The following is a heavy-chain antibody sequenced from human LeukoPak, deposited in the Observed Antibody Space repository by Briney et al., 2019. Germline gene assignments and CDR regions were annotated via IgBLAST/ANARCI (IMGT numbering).Heavy chain of an antibody. J-gene: IGHJ4*02. V-gene: IGHV5-51*01. CDR3: AIINHPDGRVY. Sequence: HGESLKISCQGFGYPFTTSWIGWVRQLPGKGLEWTAIIYAGNSDAKYSPSFQGQVSISTDRSISTAYLHWSSLKASDTAIYYCAIINHPDGRVYWGQGTLATVSS. D-gene: IGHD5-24*01. CDR2: IYAGNSDA. CDR1: GYPFTTSW.